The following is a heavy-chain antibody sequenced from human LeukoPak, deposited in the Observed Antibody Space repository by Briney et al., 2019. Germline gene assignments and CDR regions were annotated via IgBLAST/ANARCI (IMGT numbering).Heavy chain of an antibody. Sequence: GGSLRLSCAASGFTFDDYAMHWVRQAPGKGLEWVSGISWNSGSIGYADSVKGRFTISRDNAKNSPYLQMNSLRAEDTALYYCAKDMRDYYDSSGPFDYWGQGTLVTVSS. J-gene: IGHJ4*02. CDR2: ISWNSGSI. V-gene: IGHV3-9*01. D-gene: IGHD3-22*01. CDR1: GFTFDDYA. CDR3: AKDMRDYYDSSGPFDY.